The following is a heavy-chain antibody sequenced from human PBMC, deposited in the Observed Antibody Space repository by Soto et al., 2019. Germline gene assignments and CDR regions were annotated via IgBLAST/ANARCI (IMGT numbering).Heavy chain of an antibody. Sequence: PGGSLRRSWAASGFSFRDYGMHWVRQAPGKGLDWVAVIFYDGSKTAYAASVQGRFTISRDESKNTVYLQMNSLKPDDTAVYYCSRVDPSAKSPDYWGQGTLVTVSS. V-gene: IGHV3-30*12. CDR3: SRVDPSAKSPDY. J-gene: IGHJ4*02. D-gene: IGHD2-15*01. CDR2: IFYDGSKT. CDR1: GFSFRDYG.